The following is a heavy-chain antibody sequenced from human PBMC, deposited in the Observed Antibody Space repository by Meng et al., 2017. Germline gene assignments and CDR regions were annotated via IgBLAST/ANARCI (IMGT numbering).Heavy chain of an antibody. CDR2: INPSGGST. J-gene: IGHJ4*02. CDR1: GYIFTSYD. V-gene: IGHV1-46*01. Sequence: VESGAEVKKPVASVKVSCTASGYIFTSYDMHWVRQAPGQGLEWMGIINPSGGSTSYAQKFQGRVTMTRDTSTSTVYMELSSLRSEDTAVYYCARSDTAMGSYYFDYWGQGTLVTVSS. CDR3: ARSDTAMGSYYFDY. D-gene: IGHD5-18*01.